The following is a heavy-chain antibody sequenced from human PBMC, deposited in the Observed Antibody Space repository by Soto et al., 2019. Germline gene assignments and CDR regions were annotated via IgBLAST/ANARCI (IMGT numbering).Heavy chain of an antibody. D-gene: IGHD2-21*02. Sequence: EVQLVESGGDLVQPGGSLRLSCAASGFTFSSYEMNWVRQAPGRGLEWISYISSSGDLIYYADSVRGRFTVSRDSAKNSMELQMNSLRAEDTSVYYCAREEINCGGDCFSLWGQGTLVTVSS. J-gene: IGHJ4*02. CDR1: GFTFSSYE. V-gene: IGHV3-48*03. CDR3: AREEINCGGDCFSL. CDR2: ISSSGDLI.